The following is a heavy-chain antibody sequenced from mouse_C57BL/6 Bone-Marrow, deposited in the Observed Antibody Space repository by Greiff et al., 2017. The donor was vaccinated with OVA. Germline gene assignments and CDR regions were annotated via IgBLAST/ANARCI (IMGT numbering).Heavy chain of an antibody. D-gene: IGHD1-1*01. CDR1: GYTFTSYG. CDR2: IYPRSGNT. Sequence: QVQLKESGAELARPGASVKLSCKASGYTFTSYGISWVKQRTGQGLEWIGEIYPRSGNTYYNEKFKGKATLTADKSSSTAYMELRSLTSEDSAVYVCARGYGSSYVRYIDVWGTGTTVTVSS. J-gene: IGHJ1*03. CDR3: ARGYGSSYVRYIDV. V-gene: IGHV1-81*01.